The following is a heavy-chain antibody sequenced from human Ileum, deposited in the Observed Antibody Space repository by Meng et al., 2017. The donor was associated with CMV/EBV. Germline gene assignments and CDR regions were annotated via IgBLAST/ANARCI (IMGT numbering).Heavy chain of an antibody. CDR2: ISAYNGDT. CDR1: GYTFISYG. V-gene: IGHV1-18*01. D-gene: IGHD4-17*01. J-gene: IGHJ6*02. Sequence: ASVTVSCKASGYTFISYGISWVRQAPGQGLEWMGWISAYNGDTNYAQKLQGRVTMTTDTSTSTAYMELRSLRADDTAVYYCASPGATVTANYYYYGMDVWGQGTTVTVSS. CDR3: ASPGATVTANYYYYGMDV.